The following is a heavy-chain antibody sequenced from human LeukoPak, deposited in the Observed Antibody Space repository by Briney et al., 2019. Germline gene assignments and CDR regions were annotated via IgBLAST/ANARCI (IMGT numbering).Heavy chain of an antibody. J-gene: IGHJ4*02. CDR1: GYTFTGYY. V-gene: IGHV1-2*02. CDR3: ARDQSLWFGDNFDY. CDR2: INPNSGGT. D-gene: IGHD3-10*01. Sequence: ASVKVSCKASGYTFTGYYMHWVRQAPGQGLEWMGWINPNSGGTNYAQKFQGRVTMTTDTSTSTAYMELRSLRSDDTAVYYCARDQSLWFGDNFDYWGQGTLVTVSS.